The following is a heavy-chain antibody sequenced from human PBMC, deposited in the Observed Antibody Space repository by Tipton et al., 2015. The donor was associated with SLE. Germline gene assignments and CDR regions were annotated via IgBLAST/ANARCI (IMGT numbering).Heavy chain of an antibody. V-gene: IGHV4-59*01. CDR3: ARELGMVAFDI. D-gene: IGHD7-27*01. CDR1: GGSISSYY. CDR2: NYYSGST. Sequence: TLSLTCTVSGGSISSYYWSWIRQPPGKGLEWIGYNYYSGSTNYNPSLKSRVTISVDTSKNQFSLKLSSVTAADTAVYYCARELGMVAFDIWGLGTMVTVSS. J-gene: IGHJ3*02.